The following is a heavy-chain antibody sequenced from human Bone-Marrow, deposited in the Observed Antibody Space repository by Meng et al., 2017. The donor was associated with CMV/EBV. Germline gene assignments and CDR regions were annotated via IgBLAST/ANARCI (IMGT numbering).Heavy chain of an antibody. V-gene: IGHV1-18*01. J-gene: IGHJ4*02. CDR1: GYTFTSYG. D-gene: IGHD3-10*01. CDR2: ISAYNGNT. CDR3: ARVVEFSLSWFGEDLSFDY. Sequence: ASVKVSCKASGYTFTSYGISWVRQAPGQGLEWMGWISAYNGNTNYAQKLQGRVTMTTDTSTSTAYMELRSLRSDDTAVYYCARVVEFSLSWFGEDLSFDYWGQGMLVIVSS.